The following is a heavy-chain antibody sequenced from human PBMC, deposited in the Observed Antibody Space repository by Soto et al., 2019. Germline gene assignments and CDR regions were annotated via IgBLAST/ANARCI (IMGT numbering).Heavy chain of an antibody. Sequence: QVQLQESGPGLVKPSETLSLTCTVSGGSVSSGRYYWSWIRQPPGKGLEWIGYIYYTGSTNYNPSLKGRVTMSVDTSRDQVSLRLRSVTRADTAVYYCARDQYDFRSGSYYYAMEVWGQGTKVTVSS. D-gene: IGHD3-3*01. CDR2: IYYTGST. J-gene: IGHJ6*02. CDR1: GGSVSSGRYY. V-gene: IGHV4-61*01. CDR3: ARDQYDFRSGSYYYAMEV.